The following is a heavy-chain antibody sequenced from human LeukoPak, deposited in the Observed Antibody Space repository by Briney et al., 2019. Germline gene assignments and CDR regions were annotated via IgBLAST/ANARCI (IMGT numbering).Heavy chain of an antibody. J-gene: IGHJ4*02. Sequence: SVKVSCKASGGTFSSYAISWVRQAPGQGLEWMGRIIPIFGTANYAQKFQGRVTITTDESTSTAYMELSSLRSEDTAVYYCARENYGETYYFDYWGQGTLVTVSS. CDR2: IIPIFGTA. CDR3: ARENYGETYYFDY. CDR1: GGTFSSYA. D-gene: IGHD3-10*01. V-gene: IGHV1-69*05.